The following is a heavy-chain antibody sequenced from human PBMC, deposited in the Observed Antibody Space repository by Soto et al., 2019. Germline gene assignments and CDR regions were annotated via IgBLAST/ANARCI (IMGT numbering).Heavy chain of an antibody. CDR2: IYHSGST. V-gene: IGHV4-4*02. Sequence: PSETLSLTCAVSGGSISSSNWWSWVRQPPGKGLEWIGEIYHSGSTNYNPSLKSRATISVDKSKNQFSLKLSSVTAADTAVYYCALRNTYYDFWSGPPDVWGQGTTVTVSS. CDR3: ALRNTYYDFWSGPPDV. J-gene: IGHJ6*02. CDR1: GGSISSSNW. D-gene: IGHD3-3*01.